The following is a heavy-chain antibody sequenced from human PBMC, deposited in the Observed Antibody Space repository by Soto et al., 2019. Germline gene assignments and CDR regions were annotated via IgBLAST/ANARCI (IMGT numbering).Heavy chain of an antibody. J-gene: IGHJ4*02. Sequence: HPGGSLRLSCVASGFTFSSYAMHWVRQAPGKGLGWVAVISNDGNNKYYADSVRGRFTISRDDSKNTLYLQMSSLRLEDTAVYYCAREGKSELLFAFDYWGQGALVTVS. V-gene: IGHV3-30-3*01. D-gene: IGHD1-7*01. CDR1: GFTFSSYA. CDR3: AREGKSELLFAFDY. CDR2: ISNDGNNK.